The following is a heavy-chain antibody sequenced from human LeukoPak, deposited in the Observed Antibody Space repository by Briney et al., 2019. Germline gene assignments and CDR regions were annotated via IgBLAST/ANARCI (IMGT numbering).Heavy chain of an antibody. Sequence: PGGSLRLSCAVSGFTFSDYFMTWISQAPGRGLEWVSYIRGSGSNKYYADSVKGRFTISRDNGKTSLYLQMISLRVEDTAVYYCATSQSSVAGIVGDWGQGTLVTVSS. D-gene: IGHD6-19*01. CDR2: IRGSGSNK. CDR3: ATSQSSVAGIVGD. V-gene: IGHV3-11*04. CDR1: GFTFSDYF. J-gene: IGHJ4*02.